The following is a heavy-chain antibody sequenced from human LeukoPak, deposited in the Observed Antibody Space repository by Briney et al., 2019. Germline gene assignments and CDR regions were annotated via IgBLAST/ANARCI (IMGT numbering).Heavy chain of an antibody. CDR2: INQGGSEK. Sequence: GGSLRLSCAASGFTFSSYWMTWVRQAPGKGLEWVANINQGGSEKYYVDSVKGRFTISRDNAKNSLYLQMNSLRAEDTAVYYCARLRTYSASPYYFDFWGQGTLVTASS. J-gene: IGHJ4*02. CDR3: ARLRTYSASPYYFDF. CDR1: GFTFSSYW. V-gene: IGHV3-7*01. D-gene: IGHD1-26*01.